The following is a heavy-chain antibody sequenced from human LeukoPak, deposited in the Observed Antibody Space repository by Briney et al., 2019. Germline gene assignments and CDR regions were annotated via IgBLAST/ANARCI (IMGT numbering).Heavy chain of an antibody. CDR3: VIEASDI. CDR1: GFTFSSYW. Sequence: GESLSLSCAASGFTFSSYWMTWVRPAPGRGLEWVANIKLDGSEKYYMASVRGRFTISRDNAKNSLYLQMDSLSAEDTAVYYCVIEASDIWGPGTLVTVSS. J-gene: IGHJ3*02. CDR2: IKLDGSEK. V-gene: IGHV3-7*01.